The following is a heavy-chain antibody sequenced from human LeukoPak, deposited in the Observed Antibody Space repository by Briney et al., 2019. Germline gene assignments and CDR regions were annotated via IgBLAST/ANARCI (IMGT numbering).Heavy chain of an antibody. V-gene: IGHV3-23*01. CDR2: ISGSGGST. CDR1: GLTFSSYA. Sequence: GGSLRLSCAASGLTFSSYAMSWVRQAPGKGLEWVSAISGSGGSTYYADSVKGRFTISRDNSKNTLYLQMNSLRAEDTAVYYCAKDYQRIVGATYVLFDYWGQGTLVTVSS. D-gene: IGHD1-26*01. CDR3: AKDYQRIVGATYVLFDY. J-gene: IGHJ4*02.